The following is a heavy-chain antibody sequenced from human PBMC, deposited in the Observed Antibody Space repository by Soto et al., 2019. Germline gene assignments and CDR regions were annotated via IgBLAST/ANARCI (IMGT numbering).Heavy chain of an antibody. CDR1: GFTFSSYG. CDR2: IWHDGRNK. Sequence: QVQLAESGGGVVQPGRSLRLSCAASGFTFSSYGMHWVRQAPGKGLEWVAVIWHDGRNKYYADSVKGRFTTSRDNSKNTLYLQMDSLRAEDTSVYYCARGQGGYYNWFDTWGQGTLVTVSS. CDR3: ARGQGGYYNWFDT. D-gene: IGHD1-1*01. J-gene: IGHJ5*02. V-gene: IGHV3-33*01.